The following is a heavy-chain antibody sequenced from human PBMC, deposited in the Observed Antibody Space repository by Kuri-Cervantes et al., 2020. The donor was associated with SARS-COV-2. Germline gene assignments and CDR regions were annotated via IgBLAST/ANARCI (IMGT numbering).Heavy chain of an antibody. D-gene: IGHD4-11*01. CDR1: GGSISSSSYY. J-gene: IGHJ3*02. V-gene: IGHV4-61*05. CDR2: IYTSGST. CDR3: ASQGDYSPDVNPAHYAFDI. Sequence: GSLRLSCTVSGGSISSSSYYWGWIRQPPGKGLEWIGYIYTSGSTNYNPSLKSRVTISVDTSKNQFSLKLSSVTAADTAVYYCASQGDYSPDVNPAHYAFDIWGQGTMVTVSS.